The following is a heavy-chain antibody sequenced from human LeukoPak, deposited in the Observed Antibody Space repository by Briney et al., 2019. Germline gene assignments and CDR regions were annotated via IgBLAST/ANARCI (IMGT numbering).Heavy chain of an antibody. CDR3: ARGMIGSGYDRGASYYYYYYMDV. Sequence: SETLSLTCTVSGGSFSTYYWSWIRQPAGKGLEWIGHIYTSGTTNYNPSLKSRVTISVDTSKNQFSLKLSSVTAADTAVYYCARGMIGSGYDRGASYYYYYYMDVWGKGTTVTVSS. D-gene: IGHD5-12*01. V-gene: IGHV4-4*07. CDR2: IYTSGTT. CDR1: GGSFSTYY. J-gene: IGHJ6*03.